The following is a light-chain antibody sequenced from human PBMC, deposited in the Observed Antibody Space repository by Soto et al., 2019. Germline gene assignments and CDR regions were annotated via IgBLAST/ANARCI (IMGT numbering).Light chain of an antibody. CDR2: GTS. CDR3: QQTYNNRLS. CDR1: QSISTF. J-gene: IGKJ4*01. V-gene: IGKV1-39*01. Sequence: DIQMTQSPSSLSASVGDRVTITCRASQSISTFVNWYQQVRGKAPKLLIKGTSTLQSGVPSRFSGTGSGTDVTLTISSLQPEDCSTYYCQQTYNNRLSFGGGTKVEIK.